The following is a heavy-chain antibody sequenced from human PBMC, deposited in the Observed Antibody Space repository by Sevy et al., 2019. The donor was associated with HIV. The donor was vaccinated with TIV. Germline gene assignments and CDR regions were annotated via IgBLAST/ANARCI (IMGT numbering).Heavy chain of an antibody. D-gene: IGHD2-15*01. CDR2: ISSSGSTI. CDR3: ATGEGYGRGGCCLRYYYYGMDV. J-gene: IGHJ6*02. CDR1: GFTFSDYY. V-gene: IGHV3-11*01. Sequence: GGSLRLSCAASGFTFSDYYMSWIRQAPGKGLEWVSYISSSGSTIYYANSVKGRFTISRDNAKNSLYLQMNSLRAEDTAVYYCATGEGYGRGGCCLRYYYYGMDVWGQGTTVTVSS.